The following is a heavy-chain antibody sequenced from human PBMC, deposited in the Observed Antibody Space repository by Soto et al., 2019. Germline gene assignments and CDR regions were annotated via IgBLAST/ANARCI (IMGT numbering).Heavy chain of an antibody. D-gene: IGHD3-9*01. CDR3: AVVLRYFDWTDY. CDR1: GGTFSSYA. Sequence: GASVKVSCKASGGTFSSYAISWVRQAPGQGLEWMGGIIPIFGTANYAQKFQGRVTITADESTSTAYMELSSLRSEDTAVYYCAVVLRYFDWTDYWGQGTLVTVSS. V-gene: IGHV1-69*13. CDR2: IIPIFGTA. J-gene: IGHJ4*02.